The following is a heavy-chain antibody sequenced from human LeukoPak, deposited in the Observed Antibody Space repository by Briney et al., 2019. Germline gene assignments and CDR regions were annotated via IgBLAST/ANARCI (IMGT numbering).Heavy chain of an antibody. D-gene: IGHD1-26*01. J-gene: IGHJ4*02. CDR3: ARAGYSRFVDDLDY. CDR1: GYSISSGYY. V-gene: IGHV4-38-2*02. CDR2: IYHSGST. Sequence: PSETLSLTCSVSGYSISSGYYWGWIRQPPGKGLEWIGSIYHSGSTYYNPSLKSRVTISVDTSKNQFSLKLTSVTAADTAVYFCARAGYSRFVDDLDYWGQGTLVTVSS.